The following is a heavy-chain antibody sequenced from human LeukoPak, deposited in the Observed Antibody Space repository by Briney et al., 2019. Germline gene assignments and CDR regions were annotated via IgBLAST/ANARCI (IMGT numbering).Heavy chain of an antibody. Sequence: KPSETLSLTCTVSGGSISSYYWSWIRQPPGKGLEWIGNIYYSGSTNYNPSLKSRVTISVDTSKNQFSLKLRSVTAADTAVYYCVRGRRSMSSGYYYVGHDAFDIWGQGTMVTVSS. CDR2: IYYSGST. CDR1: GGSISSYY. V-gene: IGHV4-59*01. CDR3: VRGRRSMSSGYYYVGHDAFDI. J-gene: IGHJ3*02. D-gene: IGHD3-22*01.